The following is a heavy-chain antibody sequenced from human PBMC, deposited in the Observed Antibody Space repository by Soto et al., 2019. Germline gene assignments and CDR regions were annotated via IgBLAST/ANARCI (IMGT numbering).Heavy chain of an antibody. CDR3: ARGKLVDATFSTYHYMDV. Sequence: QVQLQQWGAGLLKPSETLSLTCAVYGGSFGFYYWSWIRQSPGRGLEWIGEINHSGRANYNPSLKSRVTISLDTSKNQFSLKLNSVTAADTAIYYCARGKLVDATFSTYHYMDVWCKGTTVTVSS. D-gene: IGHD2-8*01. V-gene: IGHV4-34*01. J-gene: IGHJ6*03. CDR1: GGSFGFYY. CDR2: INHSGRA.